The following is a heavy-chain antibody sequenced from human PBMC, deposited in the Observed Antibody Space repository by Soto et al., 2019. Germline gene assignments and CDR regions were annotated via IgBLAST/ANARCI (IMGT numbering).Heavy chain of an antibody. V-gene: IGHV4-34*01. J-gene: IGHJ6*03. CDR2: INHSGST. Sequence: TLSLTCAVYGGSFSGYYWSWIRQPPGKGLEWIGEINHSGSTNYNPSLKSRVTISVDTSKNQFSLKLSSVTAADTAVYYCARGTVVVVAAIAQYYYYMDVWGKGTTVTVSS. D-gene: IGHD2-15*01. CDR1: GGSFSGYY. CDR3: ARGTVVVVAAIAQYYYYMDV.